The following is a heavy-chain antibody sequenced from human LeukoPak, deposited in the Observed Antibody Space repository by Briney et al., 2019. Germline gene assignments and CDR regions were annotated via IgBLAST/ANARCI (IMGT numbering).Heavy chain of an antibody. J-gene: IGHJ4*02. CDR3: ARGIMITFGGSLDY. CDR2: INSDGSST. CDR1: GFTFSSYW. Sequence: PGGSLRLSXAASGFTFSSYWMHWVRQAPGKGLVWVSRINSDGSSTSYADSVKGRFTISRDNAKNTPYLQMNSLRAEDTAVCYCARGIMITFGGSLDYWGQGTLVTVSS. D-gene: IGHD3-16*01. V-gene: IGHV3-74*01.